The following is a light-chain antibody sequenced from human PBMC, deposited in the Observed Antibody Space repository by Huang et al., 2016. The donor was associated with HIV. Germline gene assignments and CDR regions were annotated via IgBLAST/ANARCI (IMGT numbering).Light chain of an antibody. J-gene: IGKJ1*01. CDR2: WAS. CDR1: QSLSHSSNNKNF. V-gene: IGKV4-1*01. CDR3: HQYYSSPQT. Sequence: DIVVTQSPDSLALSLGERATINCTSSQSLSHSSNNKNFLSWYQVKLGQPPKLLVYWASSRESGVPDRVIGSGSGTEFTLTISSLQAEDVAVYYCHQYYSSPQTFGQGTKVEV.